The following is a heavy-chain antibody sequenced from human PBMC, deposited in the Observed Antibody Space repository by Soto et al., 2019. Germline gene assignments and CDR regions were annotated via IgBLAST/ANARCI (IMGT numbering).Heavy chain of an antibody. J-gene: IGHJ5*02. CDR2: IWYDGSNK. Sequence: QVQLVESGGGVVQPGRSLRLSCAASGFTFSSYGMHWVRQAPGKGLEWVAVIWYDGSNKYYADSVKGRFTISRDNSKNTLYLQMNSLRAEDTAVYYRARSPCLLGTSCNGWFDPWGQGTLVTVSS. V-gene: IGHV3-33*01. CDR1: GFTFSSYG. CDR3: ARSPCLLGTSCNGWFDP. D-gene: IGHD2-2*01.